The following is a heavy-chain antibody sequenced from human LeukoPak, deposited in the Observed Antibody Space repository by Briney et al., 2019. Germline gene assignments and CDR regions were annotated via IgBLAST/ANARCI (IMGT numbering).Heavy chain of an antibody. CDR3: ARLRRPYSGSYYYYYYMDV. Sequence: SETLSLTCAVSGGSISSSNWWSWVRQPPGKGLEWIGEIYHSGSTNYNPSLKSRVTISVDKSKNQFSLKLSSVTAADTAVYYCARLRRPYSGSYYYYYYMDVWGKGTTVTVSS. CDR2: IYHSGST. J-gene: IGHJ6*03. CDR1: GGSISSSNW. D-gene: IGHD1-26*01. V-gene: IGHV4-4*02.